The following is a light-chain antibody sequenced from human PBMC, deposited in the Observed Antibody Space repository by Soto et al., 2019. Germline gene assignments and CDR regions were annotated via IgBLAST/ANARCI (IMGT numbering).Light chain of an antibody. CDR1: QGISSW. CDR2: AAS. CDR3: QQANSFPHT. Sequence: FRASQGISSWLAWYPQKPGKAPKLLIYAASSLQSGVPSRFSGSGSGTEFTVAISSLQPEDFATYYCQQANSFPHTLGGGTKVDIK. J-gene: IGKJ4*01. V-gene: IGKV1-12*01.